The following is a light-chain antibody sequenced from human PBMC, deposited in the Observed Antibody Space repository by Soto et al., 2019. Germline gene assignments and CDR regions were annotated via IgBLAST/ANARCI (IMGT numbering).Light chain of an antibody. CDR2: GAS. CDR3: QKLNAYPPWT. V-gene: IGKV1-9*01. J-gene: IGKJ1*01. CDR1: QGISSS. Sequence: QLTQSPSSLSASVGDRVTITCRASQGISSSLAWYQQKPGRAPKLLIFGASTWQSGVPSRFSGSGSGTDFTLTISSLQPEDFATYFCQKLNAYPPWTFGQGTKVDIK.